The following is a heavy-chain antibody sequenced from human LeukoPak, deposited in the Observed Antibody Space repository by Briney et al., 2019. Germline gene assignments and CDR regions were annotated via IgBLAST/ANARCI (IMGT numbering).Heavy chain of an antibody. J-gene: IGHJ4*02. CDR1: GFTFSDYY. Sequence: KAGGSLRLSCAASGFTFSDYYMSWIRQAPGKGLEWVSYISSSSSYTNYADSVKGRSTISRDNAKNSLYLQMNSLRAEDTAVYYCARDSGYDSSGYYYRYWFDYWGQGTLVTVSS. CDR2: ISSSSSYT. D-gene: IGHD3-22*01. CDR3: ARDSGYDSSGYYYRYWFDY. V-gene: IGHV3-11*05.